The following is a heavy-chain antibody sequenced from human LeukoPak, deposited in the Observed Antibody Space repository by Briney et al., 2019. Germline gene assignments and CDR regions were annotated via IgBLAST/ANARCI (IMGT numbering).Heavy chain of an antibody. CDR3: ARDIPYSGAYKYDS. D-gene: IGHD4-11*01. J-gene: IGHJ4*02. Sequence: GGSLRLSCAASGFTFSRHWMSWVRQAPGKGLEWVANIKEEGSEKYYVESVKGRFTISRDNAKNSLNLQMNSLRAEDTAVYYCARDIPYSGAYKYDSWGQGTLVTGSS. CDR1: GFTFSRHW. CDR2: IKEEGSEK. V-gene: IGHV3-7*01.